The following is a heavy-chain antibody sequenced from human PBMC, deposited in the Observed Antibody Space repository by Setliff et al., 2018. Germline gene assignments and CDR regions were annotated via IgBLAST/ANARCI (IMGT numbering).Heavy chain of an antibody. D-gene: IGHD3-22*01. Sequence: GGSLRLSCAASGFTFSSYSMNWVRQAPGKGLEWISYISSSSDTIYYADSVKGRFTISRDNAKKSLYLQMNSLRAEDTALYYCARDNNYYDSSGYYSGSDVWGQGILVTVSS. J-gene: IGHJ4*03. CDR2: ISSSSDTI. CDR3: ARDNNYYDSSGYYSGSDV. CDR1: GFTFSSYS. V-gene: IGHV3-48*01.